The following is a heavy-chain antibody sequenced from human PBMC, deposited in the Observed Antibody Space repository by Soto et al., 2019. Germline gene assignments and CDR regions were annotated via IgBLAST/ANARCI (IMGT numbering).Heavy chain of an antibody. CDR3: AKDRQFRSYYESAGHYND. D-gene: IGHD3-22*01. V-gene: IGHV3-23*01. Sequence: EVQLLESGGGLVQPGGSLRLTCVGSGFTFRNQDMSWVRQAPGKGLEWVSGISGRGGVTYYADSVKGRFTISRDNSKNTLYPRMNNLRANDTAVYYCAKDRQFRSYYESAGHYNDWGQGTLVTVSS. J-gene: IGHJ4*02. CDR1: GFTFRNQD. CDR2: ISGRGGVT.